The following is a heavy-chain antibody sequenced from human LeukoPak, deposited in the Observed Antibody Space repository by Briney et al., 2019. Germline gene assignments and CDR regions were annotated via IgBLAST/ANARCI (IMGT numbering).Heavy chain of an antibody. J-gene: IGHJ2*01. CDR1: GLTFSYYT. Sequence: GGSLRLSCAASGLTFSYYTMNWVRQAPGKGLEWVSCISRISYKYSSDSLKGRFTISRDNPKKSLYLQIKSLRVEYTAVYYCARDGTYSYFDLWGRGTLVTVSS. V-gene: IGHV3-21*01. CDR2: ISRISYK. D-gene: IGHD2-21*01. CDR3: ARDGTYSYFDL.